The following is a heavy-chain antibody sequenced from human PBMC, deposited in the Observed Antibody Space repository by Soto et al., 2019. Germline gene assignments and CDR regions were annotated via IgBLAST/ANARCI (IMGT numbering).Heavy chain of an antibody. Sequence: PSETLSLTCAVYGGSFSGYYWSWLRQPPGKGLEWIGYIYYSGSTNYNPSLKSRVTISVDTSKNQFSLKLSSVTAADTAVYYCARHSGYDRFDYWGQGTLVTVSS. CDR2: IYYSGST. CDR3: ARHSGYDRFDY. CDR1: GGSFSGYY. V-gene: IGHV4-59*08. J-gene: IGHJ4*02. D-gene: IGHD5-12*01.